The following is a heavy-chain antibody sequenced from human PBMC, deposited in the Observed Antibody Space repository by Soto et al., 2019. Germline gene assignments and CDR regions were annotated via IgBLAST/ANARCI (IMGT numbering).Heavy chain of an antibody. CDR3: ARETEGGAPDDY. D-gene: IGHD1-26*01. CDR1: GDSISSGDHY. Sequence: SETLSLTCTVSGDSISSGDHYWSWIRQAPGKGLEWIGYIYYSGSTYYNPSLESRVTISVDTSKNQFSLKLTSVTAADTALYYCARETEGGAPDDYWGQGTLVTVSS. V-gene: IGHV4-30-4*01. CDR2: IYYSGST. J-gene: IGHJ4*02.